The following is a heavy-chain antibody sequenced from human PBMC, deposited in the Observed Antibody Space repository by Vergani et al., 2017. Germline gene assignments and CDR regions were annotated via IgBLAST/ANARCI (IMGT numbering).Heavy chain of an antibody. V-gene: IGHV5-51*01. CDR2: IFPGDSNP. CDR3: TRRAYSYDVFDV. J-gene: IGHJ4*02. CDR1: GYRFSDYW. Sequence: EVQLLQSGAAVKKPGESLKISCKAYGYRFSDYWIGWVRQMPGKGLEWMGIIFPGDSNPRYNPSIQGRVTISADKSISTAYLQWSSLKASDTAIYYCTRRAYSYDVFDVWGQGTQVTVSS. D-gene: IGHD5-18*01.